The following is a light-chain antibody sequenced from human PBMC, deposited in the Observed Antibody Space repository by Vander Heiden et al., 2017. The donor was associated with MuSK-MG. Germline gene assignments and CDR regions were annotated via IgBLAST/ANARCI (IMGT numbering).Light chain of an antibody. V-gene: IGKV3-20*01. CDR1: QSVSSSY. CDR3: QQYAA. J-gene: IGKJ4*01. CDR2: GAS. Sequence: EIVLTQSPGTLSLSPGERATLSCRASQSVSSSYLAGYQQKPGQAPRLLIYGASSRATGIQDRFSGSGSGTDFTRTSSRMEPEDFAVDDCQQYAAFGGGTKVEIK.